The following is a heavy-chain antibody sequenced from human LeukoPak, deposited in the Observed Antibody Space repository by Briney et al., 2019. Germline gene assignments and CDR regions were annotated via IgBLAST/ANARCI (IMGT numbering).Heavy chain of an antibody. CDR1: GYTFSSYG. Sequence: ASVKVSCQASGYTFSSYGISWVRQAPRQGLEWMGWISAYNGSTNYAQNLQGRVTMTTDTSTSTDYMELRSLRSDDTAVYYCARETYYYDSRGYYSDAFDIWGRGTMVTVSS. CDR2: ISAYNGST. D-gene: IGHD3-22*01. J-gene: IGHJ3*02. CDR3: ARETYYYDSRGYYSDAFDI. V-gene: IGHV1-18*04.